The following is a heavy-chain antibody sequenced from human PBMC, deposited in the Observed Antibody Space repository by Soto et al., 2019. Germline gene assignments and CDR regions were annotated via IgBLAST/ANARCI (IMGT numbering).Heavy chain of an antibody. CDR2: IYGGGST. J-gene: IGHJ4*02. V-gene: IGHV3-53*02. D-gene: IGHD5-18*01. CDR1: GFTVSSSY. CDR3: ANAQLGAVGRPVY. Sequence: EVQLVETGGDLIQPGGSLRLSCAASGFTVSSSYMSWVRQAPGKGLEWVSVIYGGGSTYYADSVKGRFTISRDNSKNTLYIQMNSLRAEDTAVYYCANAQLGAVGRPVYWGQGTLVTVSS.